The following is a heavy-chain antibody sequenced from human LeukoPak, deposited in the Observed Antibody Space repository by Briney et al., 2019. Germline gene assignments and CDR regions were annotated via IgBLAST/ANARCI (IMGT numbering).Heavy chain of an antibody. CDR3: ARMGYSGFQNYYMDL. D-gene: IGHD5-12*01. CDR1: GYTFSSYG. CDR2: IWYDGGIQ. V-gene: IGHV3-33*01. J-gene: IGHJ6*03. Sequence: GSLRLSCAASGYTFSSYGMHWVRQVPGKGLGWVALIWYDGGIQYYSDSVKGRFTISRDNSESTLYLQMNSLRDEDTAVYYCARMGYSGFQNYYMDLWGKGTTVTVSS.